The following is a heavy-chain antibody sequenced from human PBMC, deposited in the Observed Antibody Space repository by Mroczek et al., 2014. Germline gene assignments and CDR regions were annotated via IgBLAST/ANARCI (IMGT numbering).Heavy chain of an antibody. J-gene: IGHJ6*02. CDR3: ARDIVVVPAAITGYYYYGMDV. D-gene: IGHD2-2*01. V-gene: IGHV1-8*01. CDR2: MNPNSGNT. Sequence: VQLQESGAEVKKPGASVKVSCKASGYTFTSYDINWVRQATGQGLEWMGWMNPNSGNTGYAQKFQGRVTMTRNTSISTAYMELSSLRSEDTAVYYCARDIVVVPAAITGYYYYGMDVWGQGTTVTVSS. CDR1: GYTFTSYD.